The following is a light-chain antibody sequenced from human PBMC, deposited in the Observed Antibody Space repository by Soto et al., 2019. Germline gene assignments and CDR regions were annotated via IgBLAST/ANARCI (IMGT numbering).Light chain of an antibody. CDR2: SAS. CDR1: QSISDT. CDR3: QQRSNLIT. J-gene: IGKJ5*01. V-gene: IGKV3-15*01. Sequence: EIGMTQSPATLSVSPGGRATLSCRASQSISDTLAWYQQKPGQAPRLLIYSASRGATGFPARFSGSGSGTDFTLTISSLQSEDFAVYYCQQRSNLITFGQGTRLAIK.